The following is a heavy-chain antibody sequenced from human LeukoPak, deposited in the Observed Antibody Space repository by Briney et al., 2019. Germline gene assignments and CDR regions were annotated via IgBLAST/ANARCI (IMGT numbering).Heavy chain of an antibody. CDR1: GFTFSGSA. CDR2: IRSKANSYAT. J-gene: IGHJ4*02. CDR3: TRLVGVAEGSY. Sequence: GGSLRLSCAASGFTFSGSAMHWVRQASGKGLEWVGRIRSKANSYATAYAASVKGRFTISRDDSKNTAYLQMNSLKTEDTAVYYCTRLVGVAEGSYWGQGTLVTVSS. D-gene: IGHD6-19*01. V-gene: IGHV3-73*01.